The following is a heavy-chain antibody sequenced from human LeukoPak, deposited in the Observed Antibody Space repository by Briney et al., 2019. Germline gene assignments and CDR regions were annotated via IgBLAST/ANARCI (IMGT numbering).Heavy chain of an antibody. V-gene: IGHV3-30*02. J-gene: IGHJ4*02. CDR1: GFTFSSYG. CDR2: IRYDGSNK. Sequence: GGFLRLSCAASGFTFSSYGMHWVRQAPGKGLEGVAFIRYDGSNKYYADSVKGRFTISRDNSKNTLYLQMNSPRAEDTAVYYCAKYRYSGSYYFDYWGQGTLVTVSS. CDR3: AKYRYSGSYYFDY. D-gene: IGHD1-26*01.